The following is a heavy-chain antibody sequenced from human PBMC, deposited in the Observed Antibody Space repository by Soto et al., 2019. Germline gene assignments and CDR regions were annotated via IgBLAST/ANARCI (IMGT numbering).Heavy chain of an antibody. CDR1: GYSFTSYW. Sequence: GESLKISRKGSGYSFTSYWISWVRQMPGKGLEWMGRIDPSDSYTNYSPSFQGHVTISADKSISTAYLQWSSLKASDTAMYYCARHGNDILTGYLASTDYYGMDVWGQGTTVTVSS. CDR2: IDPSDSYT. J-gene: IGHJ6*02. CDR3: ARHGNDILTGYLASTDYYGMDV. V-gene: IGHV5-10-1*01. D-gene: IGHD3-9*01.